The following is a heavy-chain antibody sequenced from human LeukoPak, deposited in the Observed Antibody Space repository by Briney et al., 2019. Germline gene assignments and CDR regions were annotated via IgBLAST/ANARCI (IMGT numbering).Heavy chain of an antibody. J-gene: IGHJ4*02. V-gene: IGHV4-34*01. CDR2: INHSGST. CDR3: ARVHGASSTSYDY. D-gene: IGHD2-2*01. Sequence: PSETLSLTCAVYGGSFSGYYWSWIRQPPGKGLEWIGEINHSGSTNYNPSLKSRVTISVDTSKNQFPLKLSSVTAADTAVYYCARVHGASSTSYDYWGQGTLVTVSS. CDR1: GGSFSGYY.